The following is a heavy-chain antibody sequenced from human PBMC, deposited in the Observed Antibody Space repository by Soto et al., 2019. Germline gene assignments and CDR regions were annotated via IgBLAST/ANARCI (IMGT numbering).Heavy chain of an antibody. Sequence: PGESLKISCKGSGYSFTSYWIGWVRQMPGKGLEWMGIIYPGDSDTRYSPSFQGQVTISADKSISTAYLQWSSLKASDTAMYYCARVGSSGYYKPYYYYGMDVWGQGTTVTVSS. J-gene: IGHJ6*02. V-gene: IGHV5-51*01. D-gene: IGHD3-22*01. CDR3: ARVGSSGYYKPYYYYGMDV. CDR1: GYSFTSYW. CDR2: IYPGDSDT.